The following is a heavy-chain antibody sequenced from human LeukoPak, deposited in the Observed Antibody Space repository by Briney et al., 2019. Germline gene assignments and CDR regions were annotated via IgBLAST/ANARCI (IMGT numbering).Heavy chain of an antibody. V-gene: IGHV3-74*01. J-gene: IGHJ3*02. CDR1: GVTFSSYW. D-gene: IGHD1-20*01. CDR2: INTDGSST. CDR3: AREVLTGNDAFDI. Sequence: GGSLRLSCAASGVTFSSYWMHWGRQAPGKGLVWGSRINTDGSSTGYADSVKGRFTISRDNAKNTLYLQMNSLRAQDTAVYYCAREVLTGNDAFDIWGQGTMVTVSS.